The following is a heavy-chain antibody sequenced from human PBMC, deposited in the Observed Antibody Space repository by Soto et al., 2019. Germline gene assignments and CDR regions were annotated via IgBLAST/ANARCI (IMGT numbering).Heavy chain of an antibody. CDR2: IYYSGST. V-gene: IGHV4-59*01. CDR1: GGSISSYY. CDR3: ARRPSGYKSFYFDY. J-gene: IGHJ4*02. D-gene: IGHD5-12*01. Sequence: PSETLSLTCTVSGGSISSYYWSWIRQPPGKGLEWIGYIYYSGSTNYNPSLKSRVTISVDTSKNQFSLKLSSVTAADTAVYYCARRPSGYKSFYFDYWGQGTLVTVSS.